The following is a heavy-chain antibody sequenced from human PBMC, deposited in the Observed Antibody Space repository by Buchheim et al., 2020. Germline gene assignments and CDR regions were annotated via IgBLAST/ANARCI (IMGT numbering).Heavy chain of an antibody. CDR2: ISTSGSDV. CDR3: VRDRSAYDWGY. CDR1: GFTFTKYE. D-gene: IGHD5-12*01. J-gene: IGHJ4*01. V-gene: IGHV3-48*03. Sequence: EVHLVGSGGGSVQPGGSLRLSCAASGFTFTKYEMNWVRQAPGKGLEWVSYISTSGSDVYYSDSAQGRFTISRDNAKNSLYLQMNSLRAEDTAVYYCVRDRSAYDWGYWGHGTL.